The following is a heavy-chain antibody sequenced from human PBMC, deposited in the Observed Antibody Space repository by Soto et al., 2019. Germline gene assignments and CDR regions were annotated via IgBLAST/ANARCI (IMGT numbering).Heavy chain of an antibody. CDR1: GFTFSSYA. D-gene: IGHD5-18*01. Sequence: PGGSLRLSCTASGFTFSSYAMSWVRQAPGKGLEWVSTVTSSASSTYYADSVKGRFTISRDDSKNTLYLQMNSLRAEDTAIYYCAKEGIEHSYGGGYFDCWGHGTLVTVSS. V-gene: IGHV3-23*01. CDR2: VTSSASST. CDR3: AKEGIEHSYGGGYFDC. J-gene: IGHJ4*01.